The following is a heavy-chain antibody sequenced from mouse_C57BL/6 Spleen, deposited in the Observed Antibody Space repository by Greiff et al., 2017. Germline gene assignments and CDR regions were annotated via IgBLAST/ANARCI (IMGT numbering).Heavy chain of an antibody. CDR2: IAPSDSAT. J-gene: IGHJ3*01. CDR3: ARYDYDGAY. Sequence: VQLQQPGAELVRPGSSVKLSCKASGYTFNSYWMPWVKPRPLQGLEWIGNIAPSDSATHYTQKFKYKAPLTVDKSSITAYMQRSSLTAEDSAVYYCARYDYDGAYGGQGTLVTVSA. CDR1: GYTFNSYW. V-gene: IGHV1-52*01. D-gene: IGHD2-4*01.